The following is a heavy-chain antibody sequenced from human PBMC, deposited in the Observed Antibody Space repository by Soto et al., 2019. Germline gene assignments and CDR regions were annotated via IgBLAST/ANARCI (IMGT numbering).Heavy chain of an antibody. J-gene: IGHJ4*02. D-gene: IGHD6-25*01. CDR1: GGSVRSGGFY. CDR3: TREAGY. CDR2: MYNDGRT. V-gene: IGHV4-31*02. Sequence: SETLSLTWTVSGGSVRSGGFYWNWKRKHAGKGLEWIGYMYNDGRTQYNPSLKSRVSISVDTPQNQFSLKVMSVSVADTAVYYCTREAGYWGQGILVTVSS.